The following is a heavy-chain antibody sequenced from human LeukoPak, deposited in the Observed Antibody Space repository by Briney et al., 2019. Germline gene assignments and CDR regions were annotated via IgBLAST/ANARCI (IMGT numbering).Heavy chain of an antibody. Sequence: WASVKVSCKASGYTFTTNGISWVRQAPGQGLEWMGWISTYNGNTNYAQNLQGRVTMTTDTSTSTAHMELRSLRSDDTAVYYCARGPSGYHNTGGQGTLVTVSS. D-gene: IGHD5-12*01. CDR2: ISTYNGNT. CDR1: GYTFTTNG. J-gene: IGHJ4*02. V-gene: IGHV1-18*01. CDR3: ARGPSGYHNT.